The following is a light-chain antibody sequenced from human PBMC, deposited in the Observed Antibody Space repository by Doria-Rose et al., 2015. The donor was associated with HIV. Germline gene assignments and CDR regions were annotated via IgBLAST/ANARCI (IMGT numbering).Light chain of an antibody. J-gene: IGKJ1*01. CDR2: DGS. CDR3: HQYGTSWT. CDR1: QSFSSNY. V-gene: IGKV3-20*01. Sequence: TQSPGTLSLSPGARATLSCSASQSFSSNYLAWYQQKPGQAPSLLIYDGSTRATGIPDRFSASGSGTDFTLTINRLEPEDFALYYCHQYGTSWTFGQGTKVEI.